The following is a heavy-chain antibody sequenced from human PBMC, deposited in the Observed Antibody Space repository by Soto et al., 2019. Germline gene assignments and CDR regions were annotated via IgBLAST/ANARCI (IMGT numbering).Heavy chain of an antibody. D-gene: IGHD3-3*02. CDR1: GFSFSVYS. V-gene: IGHV3-48*02. CDR2: INGRDGAI. J-gene: IGHJ4*02. CDR3: ARDHLWAFDY. Sequence: GGSLRLSCAASGFSFSVYSMNWVRQAPGKGLEWVSYINGRDGAINYVDSVKGRFTISIDIAKNSPYLQMNSLRDEDTAVYFCARDHLWAFDYWGQGVLVTVSS.